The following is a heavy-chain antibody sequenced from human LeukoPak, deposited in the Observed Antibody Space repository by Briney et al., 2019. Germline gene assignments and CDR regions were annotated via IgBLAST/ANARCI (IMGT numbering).Heavy chain of an antibody. D-gene: IGHD3-3*01. CDR1: GGTFSSYS. V-gene: IGHV1-69*05. J-gene: IGHJ6*03. Sequence: GSSVKVSCKASGGTFSSYSISWVRQAPGQGLEWMGGIIPIFGTANYAQKFQGRVTITTDESTSTAYMELSSLGSEDTAVYYCASNIWSGYYYYYMDVWGKRTTVTVSS. CDR2: IIPIFGTA. CDR3: ASNIWSGYYYYYMDV.